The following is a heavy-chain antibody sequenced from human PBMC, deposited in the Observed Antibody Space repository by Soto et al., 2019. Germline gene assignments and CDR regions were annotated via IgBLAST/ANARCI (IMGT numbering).Heavy chain of an antibody. V-gene: IGHV4-39*07. CDR2: IYYSGTT. CDR1: GDSITSNSYF. J-gene: IGHJ4*02. D-gene: IGHD5-18*01. CDR3: ARTLYSYGPRFDY. Sequence: LSLTCTVSGDSITSNSYFWAWIRQTPGKGLEWIGSIYYSGTTYYNPSLKSRVTISVDRPKNQFSLKLSSVTAADTAVYYCARTLYSYGPRFDYWGQGTLVTVSS.